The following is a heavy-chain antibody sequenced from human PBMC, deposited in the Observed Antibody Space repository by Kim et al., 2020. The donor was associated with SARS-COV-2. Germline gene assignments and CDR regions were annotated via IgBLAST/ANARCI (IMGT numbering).Heavy chain of an antibody. V-gene: IGHV3-21*01. CDR3: ASSLYSSGWPVGY. J-gene: IGHJ4*02. CDR2: ISSSSSYI. D-gene: IGHD6-19*01. Sequence: GGSLRLSCAASGFTFSSYSMNWVRQAPGKGLEWVSSISSSSSYIYYADSVKGRFTISRDNAKNSLYLQMNSLRAEDTAVYYCASSLYSSGWPVGYWGQGTLVTVSS. CDR1: GFTFSSYS.